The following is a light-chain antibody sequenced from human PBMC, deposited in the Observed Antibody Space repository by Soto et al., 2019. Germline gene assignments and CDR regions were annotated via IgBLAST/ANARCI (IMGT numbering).Light chain of an antibody. CDR3: SSFTISRDLV. V-gene: IGLV2-14*01. J-gene: IGLJ2*01. CDR2: DVS. CDR1: SSDVGGYNY. Sequence: QSAPTQPASVSGSPGQSITISCTGTSSDVGGYNYVSWYQQHPGKAPKLMIYDVSIRPSGVSNRFSGSKSGNTASLTISGLQAEDEADYYCSSFTISRDLVFGGGTKLTVL.